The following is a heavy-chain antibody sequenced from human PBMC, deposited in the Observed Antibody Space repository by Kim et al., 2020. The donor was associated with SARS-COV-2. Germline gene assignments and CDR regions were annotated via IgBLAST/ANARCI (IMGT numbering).Heavy chain of an antibody. CDR3: AKQGPGSWFGEN. J-gene: IGHJ4*02. D-gene: IGHD3-10*01. V-gene: IGHV3-30*02. CDR1: GFIFSNYG. CDR2: IWYDGSKK. Sequence: GGSLRLSCAASGFIFSNYGMHWVRQAPGKGLEWVAVIWYDGSKKYYADSVKGRFIISRDSSKSTLFLHMDSLRVEDTAIYYCAKQGPGSWFGENWGQGTLVTSPQ.